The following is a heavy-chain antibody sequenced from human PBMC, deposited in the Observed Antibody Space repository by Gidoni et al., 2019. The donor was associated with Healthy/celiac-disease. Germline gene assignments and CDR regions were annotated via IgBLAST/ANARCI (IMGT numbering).Heavy chain of an antibody. CDR1: GGSISRGGYY. D-gene: IGHD3-16*01. V-gene: IGHV4-31*03. Sequence: QVQLQESGPGLVKPSQTLSLTFHVSGGSISRGGYYCCWIRQHPGKGLEWIGYIYYSGSTYYNPSLKSRVTISVDTAKNQFSLKLSSVTAADTAVYYCRRWGDAFDIWGQGTMVTVSS. CDR3: RRWGDAFDI. CDR2: IYYSGST. J-gene: IGHJ3*02.